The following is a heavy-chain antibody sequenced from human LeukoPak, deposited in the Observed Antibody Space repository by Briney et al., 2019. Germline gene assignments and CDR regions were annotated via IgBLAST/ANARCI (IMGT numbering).Heavy chain of an antibody. V-gene: IGHV4-30-4*08. J-gene: IGHJ3*02. CDR1: GGSISSGDYY. Sequence: PSETLSLTCTVSGGSISSGDYYWSWIRQPPGKGLEWIGYIYYSGSTYYNPSLKSRVTISVDTSKNQFSLKLSSVTAADTAVYYCARDPGNLWFGESPALDIWGQGTMVTVSS. CDR3: ARDPGNLWFGESPALDI. D-gene: IGHD3-10*01. CDR2: IYYSGST.